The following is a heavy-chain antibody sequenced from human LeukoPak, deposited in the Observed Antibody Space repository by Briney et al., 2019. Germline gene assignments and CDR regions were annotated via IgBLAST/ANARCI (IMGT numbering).Heavy chain of an antibody. D-gene: IGHD5-18*01. Sequence: GGSLRLSCTASGFTFGDYVMSWFRQAPGKGLEWVGFIRSKAYGGTTEYAASVKGRFTISRDDSKSIAYLQMNSLKTEDTAVYYCTRGLDRYSYGLDDAFDIWGQGTMVTVSS. CDR2: IRSKAYGGTT. J-gene: IGHJ3*02. V-gene: IGHV3-49*03. CDR1: GFTFGDYV. CDR3: TRGLDRYSYGLDDAFDI.